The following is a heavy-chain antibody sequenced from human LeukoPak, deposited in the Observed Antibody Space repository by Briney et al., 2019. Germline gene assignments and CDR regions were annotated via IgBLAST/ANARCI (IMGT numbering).Heavy chain of an antibody. D-gene: IGHD2-2*03. CDR3: ASHRDPGYCSSSSCYRY. CDR2: INHSGST. Sequence: SETLSLTCAVYGGSFSGYYWSWIRQPPGKGLEWIGEINHSGSTNYNPSLKSRVTISVDTSKNQFSLKLRSVTAADTAVYYCASHRDPGYCSSSSCYRYWGQGTLVTVSS. CDR1: GGSFSGYY. V-gene: IGHV4-34*01. J-gene: IGHJ4*02.